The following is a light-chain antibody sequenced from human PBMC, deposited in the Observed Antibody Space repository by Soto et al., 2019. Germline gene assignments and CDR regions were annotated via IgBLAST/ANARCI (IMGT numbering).Light chain of an antibody. Sequence: EIVFTQSPGTLSLSPGERATLSCRASQSASSSYLAWYQQKPGQAPRLLIYGASSRATGIPDRFSGSGSGTDFTLTISRLEPEDFAVYYCQQYGSSWWTFGQGTKVDIK. CDR1: QSASSSY. CDR3: QQYGSSWWT. CDR2: GAS. V-gene: IGKV3-20*01. J-gene: IGKJ1*01.